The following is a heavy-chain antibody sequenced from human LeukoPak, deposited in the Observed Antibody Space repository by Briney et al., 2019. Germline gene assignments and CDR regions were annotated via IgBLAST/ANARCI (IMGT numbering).Heavy chain of an antibody. CDR2: IKQDGSEK. J-gene: IGHJ2*01. CDR1: GFTFSSYW. CDR3: AKDPTFLGYFDL. V-gene: IGHV3-7*03. Sequence: GGSLRLSCAASGFTFSSYWMSWVRQVPGKGLEWVANIKQDGSEKYYVDSVKGRFTMSRDNAKNSLYLQMNSLRAEDTALYYCAKDPTFLGYFDLWGRGTLVTVSS.